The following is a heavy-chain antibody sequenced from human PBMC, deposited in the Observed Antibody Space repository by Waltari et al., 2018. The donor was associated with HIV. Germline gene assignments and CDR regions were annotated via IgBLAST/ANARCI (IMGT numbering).Heavy chain of an antibody. V-gene: IGHV3-7*01. CDR2: IRPDGNDK. D-gene: IGHD6-13*01. CDR3: ARGGGAAAGTVDY. Sequence: EVQLVESGGGLVQPGGSLRLSCAASGFTFTSYWMTWVRQPPGKGLEWVANIRPDGNDKYYVDSVKGRFTISRDNVKNSLYLQMNTLRAEDTAVYYCARGGGAAAGTVDYWGQGTLVTVSS. J-gene: IGHJ4*02. CDR1: GFTFTSYW.